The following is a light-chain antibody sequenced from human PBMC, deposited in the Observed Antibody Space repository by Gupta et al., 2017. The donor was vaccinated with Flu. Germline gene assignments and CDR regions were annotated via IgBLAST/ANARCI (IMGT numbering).Light chain of an antibody. CDR3: QQYDRDPLT. J-gene: IGKJ4*01. CDR2: AAS. Sequence: IELPQCPSALSASVGDRVTITCRASQVINNYLAWFQQKPGKAPKSLIYAASNLQNGVPSRFSGSGSGTDFTLTISSLQPEDSATYYCQQYDRDPLTFGGGTKVEIK. CDR1: QVINNY. V-gene: IGKV1-16*01.